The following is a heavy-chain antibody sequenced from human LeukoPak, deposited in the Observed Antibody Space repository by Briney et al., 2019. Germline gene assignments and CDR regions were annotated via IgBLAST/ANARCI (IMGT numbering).Heavy chain of an antibody. D-gene: IGHD4-17*01. CDR3: ARAPGYYGDPFDY. Sequence: SCKASGGTFSSYSFNWVRQAPGKGLECVSCISSSTSYIYYADSVRGRFTISRDNAKNSLFLQMNSLRVEDTAVYYCARAPGYYGDPFDYWGQGTLVTVSS. CDR1: GGTFSSYS. V-gene: IGHV3-21*01. CDR2: ISSSTSYI. J-gene: IGHJ4*02.